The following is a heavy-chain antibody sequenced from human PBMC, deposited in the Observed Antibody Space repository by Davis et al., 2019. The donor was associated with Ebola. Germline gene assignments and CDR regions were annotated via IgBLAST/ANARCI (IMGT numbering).Heavy chain of an antibody. CDR1: GGSFSGYY. CDR2: IYYSGST. J-gene: IGHJ4*02. V-gene: IGHV4-59*01. Sequence: SETLSLTCAVYGGSFSGYYWSWIRQPPGKGLEWIGYIYYSGSTNYNPSLKSRVTISVDTSKNQFSLKLSSVTAADTAVYYCARGVTYYYDSSGYYSQPNYFDYWGQGTLVTVSS. CDR3: ARGVTYYYDSSGYYSQPNYFDY. D-gene: IGHD3-22*01.